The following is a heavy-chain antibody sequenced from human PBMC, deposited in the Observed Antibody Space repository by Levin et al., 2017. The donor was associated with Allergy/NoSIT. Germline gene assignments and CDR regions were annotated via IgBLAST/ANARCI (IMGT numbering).Heavy chain of an antibody. Sequence: PSETLSLTCTVSGGSISGYYWGWIRQPAGKGLEWIGRVYSSGSTDFNPSLKSRVTMSVDTSKKQFSLRLRSVTAADTAVFFCARESSGGVTGWGLNFDYWGQGTLVTVSS. D-gene: IGHD3-10*01. V-gene: IGHV4-4*07. CDR1: GGSISGYY. J-gene: IGHJ4*02. CDR3: ARESSGGVTGWGLNFDY. CDR2: VYSSGST.